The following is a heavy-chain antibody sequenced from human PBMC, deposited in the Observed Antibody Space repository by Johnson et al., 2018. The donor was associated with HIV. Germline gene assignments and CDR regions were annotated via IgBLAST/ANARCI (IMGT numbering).Heavy chain of an antibody. CDR2: ISYDGPNK. J-gene: IGHJ3*02. Sequence: VKLVESGGGVVPPGRSLRLSCAASGFTFSSYAMHWVRQAPGKGLEWVALISYDGPNKYYADSVKGRFTISRDNSKNTLYLQMNSLRAEDTALYYFAKGGYYYADAFDIWGQGTMVTVSS. CDR3: AKGGYYYADAFDI. CDR1: GFTFSSYA. V-gene: IGHV3-30-3*01. D-gene: IGHD3-22*01.